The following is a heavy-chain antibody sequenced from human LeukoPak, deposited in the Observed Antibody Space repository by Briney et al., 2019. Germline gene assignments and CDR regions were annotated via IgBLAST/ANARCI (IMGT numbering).Heavy chain of an antibody. CDR2: ISWNSGSL. Sequence: GGSLRLSCAASGFTFDDYGMHWVRQAPGKGLEWVSGISWNSGSLGYADSVKGRFTISGDNAKNSLYLQMNSLRADDTALYYCAKGRSPSCDSRQGWIDPWGQGTLVTVSS. D-gene: IGHD3-22*01. V-gene: IGHV3-9*01. J-gene: IGHJ5*02. CDR3: AKGRSPSCDSRQGWIDP. CDR1: GFTFDDYG.